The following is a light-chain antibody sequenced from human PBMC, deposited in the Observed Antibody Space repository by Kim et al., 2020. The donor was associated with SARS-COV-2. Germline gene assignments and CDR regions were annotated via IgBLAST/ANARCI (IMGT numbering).Light chain of an antibody. Sequence: VSGGDRVTITCRASQGITNTLAWYQQKPGKVPQLLIYAASAWQSGVPSRFSGSGSGTDFTLTISSLQPEDVATYYCQKYNSSPWTFGQGTKVDIK. J-gene: IGKJ1*01. CDR2: AAS. V-gene: IGKV1-27*01. CDR3: QKYNSSPWT. CDR1: QGITNT.